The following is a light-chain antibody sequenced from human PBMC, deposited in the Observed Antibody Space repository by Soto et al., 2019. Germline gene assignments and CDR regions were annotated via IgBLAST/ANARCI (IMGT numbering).Light chain of an antibody. CDR1: QSVTSSY. Sequence: EIVLTQSPGILSLSPGQRATLSCRASQSVTSSYLAWYQQKPGQAPRLLIYGASSRATGIPHRFSGSGSGTDFTLTISRLEPEDFAVYYCQQYGSSLLTFGGGTKVEIK. V-gene: IGKV3-20*01. J-gene: IGKJ4*01. CDR3: QQYGSSLLT. CDR2: GAS.